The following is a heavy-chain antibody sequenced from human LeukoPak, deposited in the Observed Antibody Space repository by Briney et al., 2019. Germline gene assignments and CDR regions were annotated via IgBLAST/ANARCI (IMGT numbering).Heavy chain of an antibody. Sequence: SETLSLTCAVYGGPFSGYYWSWIRQPPGKGLEWIGEINHSGSTNYSPSLKSRLTISVDTSKNQFSLKLSSVTAADTALYYFARGGGITKYPVDYWSQGILVTVSS. CDR2: INHSGST. CDR1: GGPFSGYY. CDR3: ARGGGITKYPVDY. V-gene: IGHV4-34*01. J-gene: IGHJ4*02. D-gene: IGHD1-14*01.